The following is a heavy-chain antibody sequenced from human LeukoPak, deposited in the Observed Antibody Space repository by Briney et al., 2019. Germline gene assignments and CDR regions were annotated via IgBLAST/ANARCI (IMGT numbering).Heavy chain of an antibody. Sequence: PGGSLRLSCAASGFTFSSYAMHWVRQAPGKGLEWVAVISYDGSNKYYADSVKGRFTISRDNSKNTLFLQMNSLRAEDTAVYYCAKGYYGSGSYGWFDYWGQGTLVTASS. J-gene: IGHJ4*02. CDR2: ISYDGSNK. CDR3: AKGYYGSGSYGWFDY. CDR1: GFTFSSYA. D-gene: IGHD3-10*01. V-gene: IGHV3-30*04.